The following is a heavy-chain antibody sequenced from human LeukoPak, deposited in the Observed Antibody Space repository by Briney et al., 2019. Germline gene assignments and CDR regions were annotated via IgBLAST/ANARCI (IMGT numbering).Heavy chain of an antibody. V-gene: IGHV4-4*07. D-gene: IGHD3-3*01. Sequence: PSETLSLTCTVSGGSISSYYWSWIRQPAGKGLEWIGRIYTSGSTNYNPSLKSRVTMSVDTSKNQFSLKLSSVTAADTAAYYCARDYWSGYYLNWFDPWGQGTLVTVSS. CDR3: ARDYWSGYYLNWFDP. CDR1: GGSISSYY. CDR2: IYTSGST. J-gene: IGHJ5*02.